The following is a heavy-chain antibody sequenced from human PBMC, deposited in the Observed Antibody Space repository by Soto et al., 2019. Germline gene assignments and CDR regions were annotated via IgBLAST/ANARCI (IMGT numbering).Heavy chain of an antibody. CDR3: ARDEVDFSGREFDY. D-gene: IGHD3-10*01. V-gene: IGHV1-18*01. Sequence: QVQLVQSGAEVKKPGASVKVSCKASGYPFTSYGISWVRQAPGQGLEWMGWISSNCGKTIYAESLRGRVAMATDTSTNTVHMELRSLRSDDTAIYYCARDEVDFSGREFDYWGQGTLVSVSS. J-gene: IGHJ4*02. CDR1: GYPFTSYG. CDR2: ISSNCGKT.